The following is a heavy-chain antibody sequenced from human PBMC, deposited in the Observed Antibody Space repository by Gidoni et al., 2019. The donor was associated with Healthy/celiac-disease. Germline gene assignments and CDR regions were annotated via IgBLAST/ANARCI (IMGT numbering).Heavy chain of an antibody. CDR1: GLPFSSYA. CDR2: ISNDGSNK. D-gene: IGHD1-26*01. Sequence: QVQTVDSGGGAVQPGRSLRLSCAASGLPFSSYAMHWVRQAPGKGLGWVAVISNDGSNKYYADSVKGRVTISRDNSKNTLYLQMNSLRAEDTAVYYCARDFWSYSGSPDYWGQGTLVTVSS. CDR3: ARDFWSYSGSPDY. J-gene: IGHJ4*02. V-gene: IGHV3-30-3*01.